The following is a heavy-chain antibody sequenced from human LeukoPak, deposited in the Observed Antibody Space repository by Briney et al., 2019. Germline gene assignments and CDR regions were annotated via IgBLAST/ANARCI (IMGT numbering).Heavy chain of an antibody. V-gene: IGHV4-30-2*01. J-gene: IGHJ5*02. Sequence: PSETLSLTCAVSGGSISSGGYSWSWIRQPPGKGLEWIGYIYHSGSTYYNPSLKSRVTISVDRSKNQFSLKLSTATAADTAVYYCARGVDYDFWSGYPQKNNWFDPWGQGTLVTVSS. CDR3: ARGVDYDFWSGYPQKNNWFDP. CDR1: GGSISSGGYS. CDR2: IYHSGST. D-gene: IGHD3-3*01.